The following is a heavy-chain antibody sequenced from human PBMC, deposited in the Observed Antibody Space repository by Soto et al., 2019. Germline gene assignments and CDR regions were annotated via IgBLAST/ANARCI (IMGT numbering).Heavy chain of an antibody. D-gene: IGHD6-6*01. CDR2: MNPNSGNT. CDR3: ARICRDGSSSFLYYYYMDV. J-gene: IGHJ6*03. Sequence: ASVKVSCKASGYTFTSYDINWVRQATGQGLEWMGWMNPNSGNTGYAQKFQGRVTMTRNTSISTAYMELSSLRSEDTAVYYCARICRDGSSSFLYYYYMDVWGKGTTVTVSS. CDR1: GYTFTSYD. V-gene: IGHV1-8*01.